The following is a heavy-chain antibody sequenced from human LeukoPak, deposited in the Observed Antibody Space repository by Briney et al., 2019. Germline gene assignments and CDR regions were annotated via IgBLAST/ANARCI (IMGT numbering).Heavy chain of an antibody. CDR2: ISSSSSYI. Sequence: GGSLRLSCAASGFTFSSYSMNWVRQAPGKGPEWVSSISSSSSYIYYADSVKGRFTISRDNAKNSLYLQMNSLRAEDTAVYYCARDGDHDAFDIWGQGTMVTVSS. J-gene: IGHJ3*02. D-gene: IGHD2-21*01. CDR3: ARDGDHDAFDI. CDR1: GFTFSSYS. V-gene: IGHV3-21*01.